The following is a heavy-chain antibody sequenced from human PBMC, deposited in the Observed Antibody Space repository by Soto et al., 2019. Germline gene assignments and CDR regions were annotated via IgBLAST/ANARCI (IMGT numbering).Heavy chain of an antibody. CDR1: GYTFTSYG. Sequence: ASVKVSCKASGYTFTSYGISWVRQAPGQGLEWMGWISAYNGNTNYAQKLQGRVTMTEDTSTDTAYMELSSLRSEDTAVYYCATWQLERRYFDYWGQGTLVTVSS. CDR3: ATWQLERRYFDY. V-gene: IGHV1-18*01. J-gene: IGHJ4*02. D-gene: IGHD1-1*01. CDR2: ISAYNGNT.